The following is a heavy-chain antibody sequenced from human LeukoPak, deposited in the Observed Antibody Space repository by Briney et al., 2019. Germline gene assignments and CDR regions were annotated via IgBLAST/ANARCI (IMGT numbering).Heavy chain of an antibody. D-gene: IGHD2/OR15-2a*01. CDR1: GFTVSSNY. Sequence: GGSLRLSCAASGFTVSSNYMSWVRQAPGKGLEWVSVIYSGGSTYYADSVKGRFTISRDNSKNTLFLQLNSLGPEDTGVYYCAKDNYGNRPRFDYWGQGTLVTVSS. CDR3: AKDNYGNRPRFDY. V-gene: IGHV3-53*05. J-gene: IGHJ4*02. CDR2: IYSGGST.